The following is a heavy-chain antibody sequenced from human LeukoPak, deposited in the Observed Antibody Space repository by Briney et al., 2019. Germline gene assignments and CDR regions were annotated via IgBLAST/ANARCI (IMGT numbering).Heavy chain of an antibody. CDR1: GFTFSSYW. CDR2: INSDGSST. V-gene: IGHV3-74*01. J-gene: IGHJ6*03. Sequence: GGSLRLSCAASGFTFSSYWMHWVRHAPGKGLVWVSRINSDGSSTTYADSVKGRFTISRDNAKNTLCLQMNSLRAEDTAVYYCARFNRRRAEGYYYYYMDVWGKGTTVTVSS. D-gene: IGHD2/OR15-2a*01. CDR3: ARFNRRRAEGYYYYYMDV.